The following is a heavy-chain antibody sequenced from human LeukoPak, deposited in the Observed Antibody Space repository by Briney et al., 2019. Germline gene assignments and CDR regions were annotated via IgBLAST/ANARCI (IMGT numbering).Heavy chain of an antibody. V-gene: IGHV4-39*01. J-gene: IGHJ6*03. CDR1: GGSISSSSYY. Sequence: SETLSLTCTVSGGSISSSSYYWGWIRQPPGKGLEWIGSIYYSGSTYYNPSLKSRVTISVDTSKNQFSLKLSSVTAADTAVYYCASFYCSGGSCYQYHSYYYMDVWGKGTTVTISS. CDR2: IYYSGST. D-gene: IGHD2-15*01. CDR3: ASFYCSGGSCYQYHSYYYMDV.